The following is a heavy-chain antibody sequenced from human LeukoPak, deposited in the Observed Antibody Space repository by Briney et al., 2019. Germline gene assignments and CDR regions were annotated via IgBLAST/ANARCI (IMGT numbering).Heavy chain of an antibody. Sequence: SETLSLTCAVYGGSFSGYHWTWIRQSPGKGLEWIGDINPSGSTYYNPSLKSRLNISVDTSKNQISLKLRSVTAADTAVYYCARGRHDITMIVVVMTSVSYYLDVWGKGTTVTVS. CDR3: ARGRHDITMIVVVMTSVSYYLDV. V-gene: IGHV4-34*01. CDR1: GGSFSGYH. CDR2: INPSGST. J-gene: IGHJ6*03. D-gene: IGHD3-22*01.